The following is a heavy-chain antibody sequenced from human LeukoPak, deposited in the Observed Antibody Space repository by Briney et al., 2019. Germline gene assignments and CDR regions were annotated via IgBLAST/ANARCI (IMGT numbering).Heavy chain of an antibody. Sequence: GGSLRLSCAASGFTFSSYEMNWVRQAPGKGLEWVSPISGSGGSTYYADSVKGRFTISRDNSKNTVYLQMNSLRAEDTAIYYCAKRGYCTNGVCPQDYWGQGTLVTVSS. CDR2: ISGSGGST. V-gene: IGHV3-23*01. CDR1: GFTFSSYE. CDR3: AKRGYCTNGVCPQDY. J-gene: IGHJ4*02. D-gene: IGHD2-8*01.